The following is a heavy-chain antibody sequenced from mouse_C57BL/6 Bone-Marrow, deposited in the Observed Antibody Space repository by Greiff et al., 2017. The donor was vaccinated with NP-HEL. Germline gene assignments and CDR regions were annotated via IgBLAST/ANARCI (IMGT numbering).Heavy chain of an antibody. CDR1: GFNIKDDY. CDR2: IDPENGDT. D-gene: IGHD1-1*01. CDR3: TTIYYYGSRFAY. J-gene: IGHJ3*01. Sequence: VQLQQSGAELVRPGASVKLSCTASGFNIKDDYMHWVKQRPEQGLEWIGWIDPENGDTEYASKFQGKATITADTSSNTAYLQLSSLTSEDTAVYYCTTIYYYGSRFAYCGQGTLVTVSA. V-gene: IGHV14-4*01.